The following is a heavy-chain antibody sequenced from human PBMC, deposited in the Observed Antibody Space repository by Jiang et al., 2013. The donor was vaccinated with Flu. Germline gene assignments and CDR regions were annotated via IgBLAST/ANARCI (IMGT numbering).Heavy chain of an antibody. CDR1: GGSISSGDYY. CDR2: IYYSGST. CDR3: ARDHSGYDWFDY. Sequence: GSGLVKPSQTLSLTCTVSGGSISSGDYYWSWIRQPPGKGLEWIGYIYYSGSTYYNPSLKSRVTISVDTSKNQFSLKLSSVTAADTAVYYCARDHSGYDWFDYWGQGTLVTVSS. J-gene: IGHJ5*01. D-gene: IGHD5-12*01. V-gene: IGHV4-30-4*01.